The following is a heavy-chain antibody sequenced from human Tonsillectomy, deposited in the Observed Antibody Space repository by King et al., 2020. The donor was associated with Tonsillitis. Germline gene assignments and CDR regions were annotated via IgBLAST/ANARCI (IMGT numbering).Heavy chain of an antibody. Sequence: VQLVESGGGVVQPGRSLRLSCAASGFAFSDYTMHWVRQAPGKGLEWMAFISFDGSNEQYAESVAGRVTISRDNSKNTLYLQLNNLKSDDTAFYYCARDEGATIMTAFLDFWGQGTLVTVSS. V-gene: IGHV3-30*04. D-gene: IGHD4/OR15-4a*01. CDR2: ISFDGSNE. CDR3: ARDEGATIMTAFLDF. J-gene: IGHJ4*02. CDR1: GFAFSDYT.